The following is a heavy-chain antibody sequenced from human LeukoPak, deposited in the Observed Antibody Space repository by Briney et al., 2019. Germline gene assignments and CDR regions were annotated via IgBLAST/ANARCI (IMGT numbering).Heavy chain of an antibody. CDR3: ARPYYYDSRIDP. Sequence: PSETLSPTCTVSGGSISSGDYYWSWIRQPPGKGPEWLGYMYYSGSTYYNPSLKSRVSMSVDTSKNQFSLTLSSVTAADTAVYYCARPYYYDSRIDPWGQGTLVTVSS. CDR2: MYYSGST. CDR1: GGSISSGDYY. J-gene: IGHJ5*02. V-gene: IGHV4-30-4*01. D-gene: IGHD3-22*01.